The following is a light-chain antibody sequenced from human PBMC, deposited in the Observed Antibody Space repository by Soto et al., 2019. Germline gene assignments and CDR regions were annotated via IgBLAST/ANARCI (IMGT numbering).Light chain of an antibody. CDR3: QHTSSFPYT. Sequence: DIQMTQSPSSVSASVGDQVTITCRANQGVSRWVAWYHQRPGKAPKLLIYATSSLQSGVPSRFSGSESGTDFTLTISRLLPEDFATYYCQHTSSFPYTLGQGTNLEI. J-gene: IGKJ2*01. CDR2: ATS. CDR1: QGVSRW. V-gene: IGKV1-12*01.